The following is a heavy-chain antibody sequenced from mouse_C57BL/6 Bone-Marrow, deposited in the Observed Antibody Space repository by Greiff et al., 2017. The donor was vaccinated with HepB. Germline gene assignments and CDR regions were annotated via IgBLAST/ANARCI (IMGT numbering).Heavy chain of an antibody. D-gene: IGHD4-1*01. Sequence: VQGVESGGGLVQPGGSLKLSCAASGFTFSDYGLAWVRQAPRKGPEWVAFISNLAYSIYYADTVTGRFTISRENAKNTLYLEMSSLRSEDTAIYYCASGTGTWFAYWGQGTLVTVSA. CDR1: GFTFSDYG. CDR3: ASGTGTWFAY. V-gene: IGHV5-15*01. J-gene: IGHJ3*01. CDR2: ISNLAYSI.